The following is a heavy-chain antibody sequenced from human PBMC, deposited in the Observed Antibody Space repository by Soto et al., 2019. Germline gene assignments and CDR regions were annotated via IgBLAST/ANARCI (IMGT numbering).Heavy chain of an antibody. CDR3: TKNSRIPGS. CDR1: GFTFSDHY. CDR2: ISGNGVDT. J-gene: IGHJ4*02. Sequence: PGGSLRLSCAASGFTFSDHYMNWIRQAPGKGLEWVSYISGNGVDTNYADSVKGRFTISRGNANNLLYLQMNSLKAEDTAVYYCTKNSRIPGSWGQGILVTVSS. V-gene: IGHV3-11*06. D-gene: IGHD2-21*01.